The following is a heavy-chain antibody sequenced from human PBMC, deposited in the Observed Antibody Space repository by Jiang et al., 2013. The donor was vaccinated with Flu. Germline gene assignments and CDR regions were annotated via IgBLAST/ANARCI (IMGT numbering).Heavy chain of an antibody. D-gene: IGHD3-10*01. Sequence: TLSLTCTVSGGSISSYYWSWIRQPPGKGLEWIGYIYYSGSTNYNPSLKSRVTISVDTSKNQFSLKLSSVTAADTAVYYCARTYYYGSGSYYNVLAFDIWGQGTMVTVSS. CDR1: GGSISSYY. CDR3: ARTYYYGSGSYYNVLAFDI. V-gene: IGHV4-59*01. CDR2: IYYSGST. J-gene: IGHJ3*02.